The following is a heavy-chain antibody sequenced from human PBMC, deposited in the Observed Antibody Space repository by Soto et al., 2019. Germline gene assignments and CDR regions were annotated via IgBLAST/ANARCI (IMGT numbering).Heavy chain of an antibody. CDR1: GYTFTSYA. CDR3: ARDRGYSYGFWGWFDP. Sequence: QVQLVQSGAEEKKPGASVKVSCKASGYTFTSYAMHWVRQAPGQRLEWMGWINADNGNTKYSQKFQGRVTITRDTXAXXAYMEVSSLRTEDTAVYYCARDRGYSYGFWGWFDPWGQGTLVTVSS. J-gene: IGHJ5*02. D-gene: IGHD5-18*01. CDR2: INADNGNT. V-gene: IGHV1-3*05.